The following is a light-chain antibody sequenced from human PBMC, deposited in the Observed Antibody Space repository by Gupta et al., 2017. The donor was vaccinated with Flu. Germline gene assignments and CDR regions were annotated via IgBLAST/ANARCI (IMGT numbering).Light chain of an antibody. Sequence: DIVMTQSPASLAVSLGERATINCKSSQSVLYTSNNKNYLAWYQQKPGQPPKLLIYWASIRESGVPDRFGGSGSGTDFTLTISRLQAEDVAVYFCQQYSGTPRTFGQGTKVEIK. CDR2: WAS. CDR3: QQYSGTPRT. CDR1: QSVLYTSNNKNY. J-gene: IGKJ1*01. V-gene: IGKV4-1*01.